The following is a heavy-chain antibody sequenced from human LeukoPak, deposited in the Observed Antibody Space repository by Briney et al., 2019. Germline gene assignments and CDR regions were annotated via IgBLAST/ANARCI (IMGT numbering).Heavy chain of an antibody. CDR2: IYPDDSDT. Sequence: GESLKISYKGSGYTFSSYWIGWVRQMPGKGLEWMGIIYPDDSDTRYRPSFQGQVTISADKSISTAYLQWSSLKASDTAMYYCARLAYCSNDVCYSNYYYSMDVWGKGTTVTVSS. D-gene: IGHD2-8*01. J-gene: IGHJ6*03. V-gene: IGHV5-51*01. CDR3: ARLAYCSNDVCYSNYYYSMDV. CDR1: GYTFSSYW.